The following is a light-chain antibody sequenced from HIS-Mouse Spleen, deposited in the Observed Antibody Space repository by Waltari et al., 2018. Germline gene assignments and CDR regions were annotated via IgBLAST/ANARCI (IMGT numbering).Light chain of an antibody. J-gene: IGLJ2*01. V-gene: IGLV3-10*01. CDR3: YSTDSSGNHRV. Sequence: SYELTQPPSVSVSPGQTARITCSGDALPKKYTCLNQQKSGQAPVLVIYEDSKRPSGIPERFSGSSSGTMATLTISGAQVEDEADYYCYSTDSSGNHRVFGGGTKLTVL. CDR2: EDS. CDR1: ALPKKY.